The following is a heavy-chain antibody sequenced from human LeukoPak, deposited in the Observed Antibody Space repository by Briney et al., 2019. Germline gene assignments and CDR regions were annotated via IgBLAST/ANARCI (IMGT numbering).Heavy chain of an antibody. CDR2: IYYSGST. CDR1: GGSISSYY. J-gene: IGHJ4*02. V-gene: IGHV4-59*08. CDR3: ARTYYYDSSGPRY. D-gene: IGHD3-22*01. Sequence: SETLSLTCTVSGGSISSYYWSWIRQRPGKGLEGIGYIYYSGSTNYNPSLKSRLTISVDTSKNQFSLKLSSVTAADTAVYYCARTYYYDSSGPRYWGQGTLVTVSS.